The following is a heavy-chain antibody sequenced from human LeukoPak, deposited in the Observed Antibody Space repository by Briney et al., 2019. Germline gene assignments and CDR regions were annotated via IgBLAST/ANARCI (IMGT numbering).Heavy chain of an antibody. CDR3: ARDRVDYGGNSAADF. CDR2: ITSSGEYK. D-gene: IGHD4-23*01. J-gene: IGHJ4*02. V-gene: IGHV3-21*01. CDR1: GFTFRTFP. Sequence: PGGSLGLSCAASGFTFRTFPMNWVRQAPGKGLEWVSSITSSGEYKYYADSVKGRFTISRDNGENSLILQMNSLRAEDTAVYYCARDRVDYGGNSAADFWGQGTLVTVSS.